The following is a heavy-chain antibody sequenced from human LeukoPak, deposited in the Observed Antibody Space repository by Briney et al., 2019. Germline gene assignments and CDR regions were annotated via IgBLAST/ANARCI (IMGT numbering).Heavy chain of an antibody. CDR2: ITWNSGNI. CDR1: GFTFDDYA. CDR3: AKDKGGSGSYSHSYYYGMEV. J-gene: IGHJ6*02. D-gene: IGHD3-10*01. V-gene: IGHV3-9*01. Sequence: PGGSLRLSCAASGFTFDDYAMHWVRLVAGKGLEWVSGITWNSGNINYADSIKGRFTISRDNAKNALYLQMSSLRAEDTALYYCAKDKGGSGSYSHSYYYGMEVWGQGTTVIVSS.